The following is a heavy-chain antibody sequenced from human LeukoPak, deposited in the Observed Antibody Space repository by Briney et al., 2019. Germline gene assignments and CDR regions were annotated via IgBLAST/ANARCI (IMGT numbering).Heavy chain of an antibody. CDR2: IYYSGST. CDR1: GSFISSYY. V-gene: IGHV4-59*08. Sequence: SETLSLTCTVSGSFISSYYWYWIRQPPGQGLEWIGYIYYSGSTDYNPSLKSRVTISVDTSNNQFSLKLTSVTAADTAVYYCARRGAARRYDGLDVWGQGTTVTVSS. D-gene: IGHD6-6*01. CDR3: ARRGAARRYDGLDV. J-gene: IGHJ6*02.